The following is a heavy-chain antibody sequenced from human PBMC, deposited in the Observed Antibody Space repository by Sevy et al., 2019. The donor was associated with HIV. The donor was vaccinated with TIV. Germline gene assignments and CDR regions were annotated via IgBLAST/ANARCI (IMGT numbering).Heavy chain of an antibody. CDR1: GGSISSHY. V-gene: IGHV4-59*11. CDR2: IYYSGST. Sequence: SETLSLTCTVSGGSISSHYWSWIRQTPGKGLEWIGYIYYSGSTNYNPSLESRVTMSVDTSKNHFSLNLTSVTAADTAVYYWERGTVSLAPWGQGTLVTVSS. CDR3: ERGTVSLAP. J-gene: IGHJ5*02.